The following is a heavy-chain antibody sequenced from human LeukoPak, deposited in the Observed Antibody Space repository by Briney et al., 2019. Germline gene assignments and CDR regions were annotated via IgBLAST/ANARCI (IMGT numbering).Heavy chain of an antibody. D-gene: IGHD6-19*01. CDR1: GGTISSYA. CDR2: IIPIFGIA. V-gene: IGHV1-69*04. J-gene: IGHJ4*02. Sequence: SVKVSCKASGGTISSYAISWVRQAPGQGLEWMGRIIPIFGIANYAQKFQGRVTITADKSTSTAYMELSSLRSEDTAVYYCATGIAVAERFDYWGQGTLVTVSS. CDR3: ATGIAVAERFDY.